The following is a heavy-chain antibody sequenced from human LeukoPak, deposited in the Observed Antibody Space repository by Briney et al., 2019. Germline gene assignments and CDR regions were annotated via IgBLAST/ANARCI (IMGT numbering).Heavy chain of an antibody. CDR1: GGSISSGDYY. CDR3: AREYGRRDGYNYAFDI. Sequence: SQTLSLTCTVSGGSISSGDYYWSWIRQPPGKGLEWIGYIYYSGSTYYNPSLKSRVTISVDTSKNQFSLKLSSVTAADTAVYYCAREYGRRDGYNYAFDIWGQGTMVTVSS. D-gene: IGHD5-24*01. J-gene: IGHJ3*02. V-gene: IGHV4-30-4*01. CDR2: IYYSGST.